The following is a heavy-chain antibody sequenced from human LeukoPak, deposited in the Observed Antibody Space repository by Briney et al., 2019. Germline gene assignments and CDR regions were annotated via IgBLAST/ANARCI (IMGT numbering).Heavy chain of an antibody. V-gene: IGHV4-61*02. Sequence: PSETLSLTCTVSGGSISSGSYYWSWIRQPAGQGLEWIGRIYSSGSTNYNYSLKSRVTISVNTSKNQFSLKLSSVTAADTAVYYCARATMFRDFDYWGQGTLVIVSS. CDR1: GGSISSGSYY. J-gene: IGHJ4*02. CDR2: IYSSGST. CDR3: ARATMFRDFDY. D-gene: IGHD3-10*01.